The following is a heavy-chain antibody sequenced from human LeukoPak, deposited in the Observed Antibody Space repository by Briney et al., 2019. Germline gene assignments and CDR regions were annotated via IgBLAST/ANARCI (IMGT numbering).Heavy chain of an antibody. D-gene: IGHD4-23*01. CDR2: INHSGSA. V-gene: IGHV4-39*01. Sequence: SETLSLTCSVFGGSISSSDYWWGWVRQPPGKGLEWIAIINHSGSAYYNPSLKSRVTISVDTSKNQFSLDLSSVTAADTAVYYCARQVGGGRWYSDYWGQGTLVTVSS. J-gene: IGHJ4*02. CDR3: ARQVGGGRWYSDY. CDR1: GGSISSSDYW.